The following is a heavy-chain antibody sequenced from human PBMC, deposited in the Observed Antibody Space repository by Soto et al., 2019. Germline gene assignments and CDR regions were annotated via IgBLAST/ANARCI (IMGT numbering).Heavy chain of an antibody. V-gene: IGHV1-2*04. Sequence: ASVKVSCKASGYTFTGYYMHWVRQAPGQGLEWMGWINPNSGGTNYAQKFQGWVTMTRDTSISTAYMELSRLRSDDTAIYFCARLVYDTRLNYMYFDFWGQGTLVTVSS. J-gene: IGHJ4*02. CDR1: GYTFTGYY. CDR2: INPNSGGT. CDR3: ARLVYDTRLNYMYFDF. D-gene: IGHD3-10*01.